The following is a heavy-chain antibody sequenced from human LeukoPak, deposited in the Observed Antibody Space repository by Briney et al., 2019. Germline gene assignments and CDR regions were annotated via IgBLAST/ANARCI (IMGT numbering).Heavy chain of an antibody. CDR1: GYTFTSYY. CDR2: ISAYNGNT. V-gene: IGHV1-18*01. CDR3: AREPAYCGGDCYSDL. J-gene: IGHJ5*02. Sequence: ASVKVSCKASGYTFTSYYISWVRQAPGQGLEWMGSISAYNGNTNYAQKLQGRVTMTTDTSTSTIYMEVRSLRSDDTAVYYCAREPAYCGGDCYSDLWGQGTLVTVSS. D-gene: IGHD2-21*02.